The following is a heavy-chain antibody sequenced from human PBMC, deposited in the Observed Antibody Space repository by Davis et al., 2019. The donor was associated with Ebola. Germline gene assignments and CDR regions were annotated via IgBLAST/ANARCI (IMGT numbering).Heavy chain of an antibody. Sequence: SLNISCAASGFTFSSYGMHWVRQAPGKGLEWVAVISYDGTNKYYADSVKGRFTISRDNSKNTLYLQMNSLRAEDTALYYCAKERRSNKPSGGYYYGMDVWGQGTTVTVSS. V-gene: IGHV3-30*18. J-gene: IGHJ6*02. CDR3: AKERRSNKPSGGYYYGMDV. D-gene: IGHD3-16*01. CDR1: GFTFSSYG. CDR2: ISYDGTNK.